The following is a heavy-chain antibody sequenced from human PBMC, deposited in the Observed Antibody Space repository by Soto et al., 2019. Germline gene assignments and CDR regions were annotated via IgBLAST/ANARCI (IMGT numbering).Heavy chain of an antibody. J-gene: IGHJ4*02. D-gene: IGHD1-20*01. Sequence: EEHLVESGGGLVQPGGSLRVSCTASGVSFSSYWMSWVRQAPGKGLEWVANINPDGGEQYYVDSGKGRFNISGDNAEKTQWLQFNSLRVEKAAVYYCAKEQYKLRVGSGSWAVWGQGTMVTVSS. V-gene: IGHV3-7*04. CDR2: INPDGGEQ. CDR1: GVSFSSYW. CDR3: AKEQYKLRVGSGSWAV.